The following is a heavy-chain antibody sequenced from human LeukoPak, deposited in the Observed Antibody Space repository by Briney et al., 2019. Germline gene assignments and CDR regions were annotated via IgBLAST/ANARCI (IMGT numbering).Heavy chain of an antibody. J-gene: IGHJ6*03. Sequence: ASETLSLTCAVYGGPFSGYYWSWIRQPPGKGLEWIGEINHSGSTNYNPSLKSRVTISVDTSKNQFSLKLSSVTAADTAVYYCARALRYCSSTSCYRNYYYYYYMDVWGKGTTVTVSS. CDR1: GGPFSGYY. CDR2: INHSGST. CDR3: ARALRYCSSTSCYRNYYYYYYMDV. D-gene: IGHD2-2*01. V-gene: IGHV4-34*01.